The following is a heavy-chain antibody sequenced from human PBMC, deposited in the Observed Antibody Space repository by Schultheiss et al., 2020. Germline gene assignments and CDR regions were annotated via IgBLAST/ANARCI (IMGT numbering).Heavy chain of an antibody. V-gene: IGHV3-23*01. CDR2: ISGSGGST. J-gene: IGHJ4*02. CDR1: GLTFSSYA. D-gene: IGHD3-22*01. CDR3: AKNGPVGSGYSN. Sequence: GGSLRLSCAPSGLTFSSYAMSWVRQAPGKGLEWVSAISGSGGSTYYADSVKGRFTISRDNSKNTLYLQMNSLRAEDTAVYYCAKNGPVGSGYSNWVQGTLVTVSS.